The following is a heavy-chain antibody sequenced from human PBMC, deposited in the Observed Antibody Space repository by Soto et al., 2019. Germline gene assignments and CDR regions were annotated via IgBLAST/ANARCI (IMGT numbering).Heavy chain of an antibody. CDR3: ARSYFDSWTEYSNPVKY. V-gene: IGHV1-18*04. CDR2: ISTKSGNT. CDR1: GYTFANYD. J-gene: IGHJ4*02. Sequence: QVQLVQSAAEVKKPGASVKVYCKASGYTFANYDISWVRQAPVQGLEWMGWISTKSGNTEYAQNVQGRVTLTADSSTTTVHMELRSLRSDDTAVYYCARSYFDSWTEYSNPVKYWGQGTLVAVSS. D-gene: IGHD3-3*01.